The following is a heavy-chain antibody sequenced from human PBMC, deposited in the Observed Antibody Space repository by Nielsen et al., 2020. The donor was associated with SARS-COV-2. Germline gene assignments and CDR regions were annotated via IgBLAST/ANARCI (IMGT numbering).Heavy chain of an antibody. Sequence: SETLSLTCTVSGGSVSSGSYYWSWIRQPPGKGLEWIGYIYYSGSTYYNPSLKSRVTISVDTSKNQFSLKLSSVTAADTAVYYCATGRGKDWGQGTLVTVSS. CDR1: GGSVSSGSYY. CDR3: ATGRGKD. J-gene: IGHJ4*02. D-gene: IGHD3-16*01. V-gene: IGHV4-61*01. CDR2: IYYSGST.